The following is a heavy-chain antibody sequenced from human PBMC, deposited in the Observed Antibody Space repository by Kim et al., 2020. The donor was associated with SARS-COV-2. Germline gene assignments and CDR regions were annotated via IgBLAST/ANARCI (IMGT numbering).Heavy chain of an antibody. V-gene: IGHV5-51*04. CDR2: IYPGDSDT. Sequence: GESLKISCKGSGYSFTSYWIGWVRQMPGKGLEWMGIIYPGDSDTRYSPSFQGQVTISADKPISTAYLQWSSLKASDTAMYYCARLTYYYDSSGYYYPDYWGQGTLVTVSS. J-gene: IGHJ4*02. D-gene: IGHD3-22*01. CDR3: ARLTYYYDSSGYYYPDY. CDR1: GYSFTSYW.